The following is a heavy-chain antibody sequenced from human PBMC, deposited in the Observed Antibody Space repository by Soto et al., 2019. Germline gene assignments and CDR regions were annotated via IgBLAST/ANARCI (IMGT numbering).Heavy chain of an antibody. CDR1: GFTFSSYA. CDR2: ISYDGSNK. J-gene: IGHJ4*02. V-gene: IGHV3-30-3*01. CDR3: ARDMGYYDSSGYSPDY. Sequence: QVQLVESGGGVVQPGRSLRLSCAASGFTFSSYAMHWVRQAPGKGLEWVAVISYDGSNKYYADSVKSRFTISRDNSKNTLYLQMNSLRAEDTAVYYCARDMGYYDSSGYSPDYWGQGTLVTVSS. D-gene: IGHD3-22*01.